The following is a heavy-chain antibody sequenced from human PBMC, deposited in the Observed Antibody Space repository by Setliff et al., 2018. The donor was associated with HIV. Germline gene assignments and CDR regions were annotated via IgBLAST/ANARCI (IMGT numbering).Heavy chain of an antibody. CDR1: GGSFSGYY. D-gene: IGHD2-15*01. V-gene: IGHV4-34*01. CDR3: ARGGLGVVGAIDY. CDR2: IIHSGGT. Sequence: SETLSLTCAVYGGSFSGYYWTWIRQPPGRGLEWIGEIIHSGGTNYNRSLKIRVTISVDTSKNQLSLNLSSVTAADTAVYYCARGGLGVVGAIDYWSQGTLVTVSS. J-gene: IGHJ4*02.